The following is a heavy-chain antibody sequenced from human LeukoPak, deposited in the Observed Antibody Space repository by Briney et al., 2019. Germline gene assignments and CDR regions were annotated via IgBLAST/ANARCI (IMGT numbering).Heavy chain of an antibody. V-gene: IGHV4-34*01. J-gene: IGHJ4*02. Sequence: SETLSLTCAVYGGSFSGYYWSWIRQPPGKGLEWIGEINHSGSTNYNPSLKSRVTISVDTSKNPFSLKLSSVTAADTAVYYCARGAFPPPGYCSGGSCSPFDYWGQGTLVTVSS. CDR2: INHSGST. CDR1: GGSFSGYY. CDR3: ARGAFPPPGYCSGGSCSPFDY. D-gene: IGHD2-15*01.